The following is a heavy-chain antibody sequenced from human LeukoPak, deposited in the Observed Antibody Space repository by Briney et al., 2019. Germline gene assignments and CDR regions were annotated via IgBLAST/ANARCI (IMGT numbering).Heavy chain of an antibody. J-gene: IGHJ4*02. Sequence: GASVKVSCKSSGYTFTSYAMNWVRQAPGQGLEGMGWINTNTGNPTYAQGFTGRFVFSLDTSVSTAYLQISSLKAEDTAVYYCASEDVRGVIVRYFDYWGQGTLVTVSS. D-gene: IGHD3-10*02. V-gene: IGHV7-4-1*02. CDR2: INTNTGNP. CDR3: ASEDVRGVIVRYFDY. CDR1: GYTFTSYA.